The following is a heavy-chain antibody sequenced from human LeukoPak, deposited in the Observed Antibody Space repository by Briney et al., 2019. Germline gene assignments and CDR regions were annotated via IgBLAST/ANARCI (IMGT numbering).Heavy chain of an antibody. V-gene: IGHV4-59*01. D-gene: IGHD1-1*01. CDR2: IYYSGST. J-gene: IGHJ6*03. CDR3: ARSTTGTTMAYYYYYYYMDV. Sequence: SETLSLTCTVSGGSISSYYWSWIRQPPGKGLEWIGYIYYSGSTNYNPSLKSRVTISVDTSKNQFSLKLSSVTAADTAVYYCARSTTGTTMAYYYYYYYMDVWGKGTTVTVSS. CDR1: GGSISSYY.